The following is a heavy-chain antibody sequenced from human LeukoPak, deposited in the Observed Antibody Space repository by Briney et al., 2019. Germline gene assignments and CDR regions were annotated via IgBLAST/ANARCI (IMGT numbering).Heavy chain of an antibody. J-gene: IGHJ4*02. V-gene: IGHV4-59*01. CDR1: GVSISSYY. CDR3: ARVRVRGVIDY. Sequence: SETLSLTCTVSGVSISSYYWSWLRQPPEKGLEWIGYIYYSGSTNYNPSLKSRVTISVDTSKNQFSLKLSSVTAADTAVYYCARVRVRGVIDYWGQGALVTVSS. D-gene: IGHD3-10*01. CDR2: IYYSGST.